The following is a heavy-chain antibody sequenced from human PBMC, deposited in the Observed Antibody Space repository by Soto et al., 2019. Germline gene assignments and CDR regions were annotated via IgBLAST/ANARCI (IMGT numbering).Heavy chain of an antibody. J-gene: IGHJ6*02. D-gene: IGHD3-10*01. CDR1: GGSISSGGYY. Sequence: QVQLQESGPGLVKPSQTLSLTCTVSGGSISSGGYYWSWIRQHPGKGLEWIGYIYYSGSTYYNPSLKSRVTISVDTSKNQFSLQLSSVTAADTAVYYCASSMVRGDYYYGMDVWGQGTTVTVSS. CDR3: ASSMVRGDYYYGMDV. V-gene: IGHV4-31*03. CDR2: IYYSGST.